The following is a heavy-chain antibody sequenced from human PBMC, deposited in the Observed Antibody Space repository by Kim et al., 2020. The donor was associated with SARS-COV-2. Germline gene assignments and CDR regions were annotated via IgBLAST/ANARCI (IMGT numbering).Heavy chain of an antibody. CDR3: ARGNRLRWLSAEYFQH. Sequence: GGSLRLSCAASGFTFSSYSMNWVRQAPGKGLEWDSYISSSSSTIYYADSVKGRFTISRDNAKNSLYLQMNSLRDEDTAVYYCARGNRLRWLSAEYFQHWGQGTLVTVSS. CDR2: ISSSSSTI. D-gene: IGHD4-17*01. V-gene: IGHV3-48*02. CDR1: GFTFSSYS. J-gene: IGHJ1*01.